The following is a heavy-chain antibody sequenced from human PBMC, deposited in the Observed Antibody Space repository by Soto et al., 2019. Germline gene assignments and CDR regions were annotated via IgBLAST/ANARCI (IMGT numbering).Heavy chain of an antibody. V-gene: IGHV3-23*01. J-gene: IGHJ4*02. Sequence: EVQLLESGGGLVQPGGSLRLSCAASGFTFSSYAMSWVRQAPGKGLEWVSAISASVSITYYADSVKGRFTISRDNSKNTLFLQMNSLRVEDTAVYYCAKVXXXXNVGHIYWXQGTLVTVSS. CDR3: AKVXXXXNVGHIY. D-gene: IGHD3-10*02. CDR1: GFTFSSYA. CDR2: ISASVSIT.